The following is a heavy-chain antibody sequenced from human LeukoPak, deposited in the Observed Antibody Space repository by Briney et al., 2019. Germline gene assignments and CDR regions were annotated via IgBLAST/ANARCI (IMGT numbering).Heavy chain of an antibody. CDR2: IRGDGRET. D-gene: IGHD6-19*01. Sequence: GGSRRLSCAASGFTFGAYYMSWVRQAPGKGLEWVANIRGDGRETFYADSLRGRFSIFRDNARNSVSLQMNSLSAEDTGVYYCARESAVGYGSFDYWGQGTLVTVSS. V-gene: IGHV3-7*03. J-gene: IGHJ4*02. CDR1: GFTFGAYY. CDR3: ARESAVGYGSFDY.